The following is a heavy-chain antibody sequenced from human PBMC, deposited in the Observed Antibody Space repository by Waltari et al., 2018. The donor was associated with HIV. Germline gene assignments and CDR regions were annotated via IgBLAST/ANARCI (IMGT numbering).Heavy chain of an antibody. CDR1: GGSISSYY. V-gene: IGHV4-59*01. D-gene: IGHD6-19*01. J-gene: IGHJ3*02. CDR2: IYYSGVT. Sequence: QVQLQESGTGLVKPSETLSLTCTVSGGSISSYYWSWIRQPPGKGLEWIGYIYYSGVTNYNPSRKSRGTISVETSKNQFSLKLGSVPAADTAVYYCARGADGRRAFDIWGQGTMVTVSS. CDR3: ARGADGRRAFDI.